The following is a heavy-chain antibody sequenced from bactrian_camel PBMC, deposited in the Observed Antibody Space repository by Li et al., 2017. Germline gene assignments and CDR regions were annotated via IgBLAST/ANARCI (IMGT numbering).Heavy chain of an antibody. J-gene: IGHJ6*01. CDR1: RYTGNGYC. CDR2: IDSGGGT. CDR3: ALKHAGCGGRWAISEFDF. Sequence: HVQLVESGGGSVQAGGSLRLSCAASRYTGNGYCMGWFRQAPGKEREEVADIDSGGGTKYADSVKGRFTISQDNAKTTVFLQMNSLKPEDAAMYRCALKHAGCGGRWAISEFDFWGQGTQVTVS. D-gene: IGHD2*01. V-gene: IGHV3S53*01.